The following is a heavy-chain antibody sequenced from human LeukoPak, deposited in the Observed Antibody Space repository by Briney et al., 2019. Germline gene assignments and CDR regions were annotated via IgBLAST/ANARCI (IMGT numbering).Heavy chain of an antibody. CDR3: AKDVDTAMVNPTFDY. V-gene: IGHV3-23*01. CDR1: GFTFSNYA. J-gene: IGHJ4*02. D-gene: IGHD5-18*01. Sequence: GGSLRLSCAASGFTFSNYAMSWVRQAPGKGLEWVSGISASGDTTNYADSVKGRVTNSRDNSRNTLYLQLSSLRAEDTAVYYCAKDVDTAMVNPTFDYWGQGTLVTVSS. CDR2: ISASGDTT.